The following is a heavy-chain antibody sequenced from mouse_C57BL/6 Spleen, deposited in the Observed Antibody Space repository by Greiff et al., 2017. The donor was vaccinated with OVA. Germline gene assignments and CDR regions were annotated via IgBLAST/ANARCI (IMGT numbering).Heavy chain of an antibody. D-gene: IGHD2-3*01. CDR3: ARRADLSFYSFDY. CDR2: IYWDDDK. CDR1: GFSLSTSGMG. J-gene: IGHJ2*01. Sequence: QVTLKECGPGILQSSQTLSLTCSFSGFSLSTSGMGVSWIRQPSGKGLEWLAHIYWDDDKRYNPSLKSRLTISKDTSRNQVFLKITSVDTADTATYYCARRADLSFYSFDYGGKGTTLTVSS. V-gene: IGHV8-12*01.